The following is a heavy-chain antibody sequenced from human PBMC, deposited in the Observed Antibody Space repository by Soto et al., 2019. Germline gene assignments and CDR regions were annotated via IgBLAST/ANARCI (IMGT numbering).Heavy chain of an antibody. CDR2: ISGNGLNT. Sequence: EVHLLESGGGLVQPGGSLRLSCAASGFTFSNHGMTWVRQAPGKELECVSGISGNGLNTYYADSVKGRFTISRDNSRNRMYLQMNSLRVEDAALYYCARRVDYGDFVLDFSGQGTMVTVSS. CDR1: GFTFSNHG. D-gene: IGHD4-17*01. CDR3: ARRVDYGDFVLDF. V-gene: IGHV3-23*01. J-gene: IGHJ3*01.